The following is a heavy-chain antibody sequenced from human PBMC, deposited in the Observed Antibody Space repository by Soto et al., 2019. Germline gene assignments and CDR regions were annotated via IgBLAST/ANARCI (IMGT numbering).Heavy chain of an antibody. Sequence: SVKVSCKASGGTFSSYAISWVRQAPGKGLEWMGGFDPEDGETIYAQKFQGRVTITADESTSTAYMELSSLRSEDTAVYYCARGGPDYYFDYWGQGTLVTVSS. V-gene: IGHV1-69*13. CDR3: ARGGPDYYFDY. CDR1: GGTFSSYA. J-gene: IGHJ4*02. CDR2: FDPEDGET.